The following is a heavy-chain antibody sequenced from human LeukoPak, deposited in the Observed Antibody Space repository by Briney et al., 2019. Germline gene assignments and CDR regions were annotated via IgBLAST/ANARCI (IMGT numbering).Heavy chain of an antibody. V-gene: IGHV4-59*01. D-gene: IGHD2-15*01. CDR3: ATMLGYCSGGSCYWYFDL. Sequence: PSETLSLTCTVSGGSISSYYWSWIRQPPGKGLEWIGYIYYSGSTNYNPSLKSRVTISVDTSKNQFSLKLSSVTAADTAVYYCATMLGYCSGGSCYWYFDLWGRGTLVTVSS. CDR2: IYYSGST. J-gene: IGHJ2*01. CDR1: GGSISSYY.